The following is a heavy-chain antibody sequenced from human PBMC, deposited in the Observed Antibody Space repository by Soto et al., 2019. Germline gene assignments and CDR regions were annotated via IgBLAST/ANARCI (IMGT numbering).Heavy chain of an antibody. CDR1: GGSVTSGGYY. Sequence: QVQLQESGPGLVRPSQTLSLTCTVSGGSVTSGGYYWSWIRHCPGKGLEWIGYIYSSGDTNYNPSLHRPVAMSVDTSKNQFSLQLTPVTVADPAIYYRTRDWGPPVTHGYESWGQGILVTVSS. CDR3: TRDWGPPVTHGYES. J-gene: IGHJ5*01. V-gene: IGHV4-31*01. CDR2: IYSSGDT. D-gene: IGHD7-27*01.